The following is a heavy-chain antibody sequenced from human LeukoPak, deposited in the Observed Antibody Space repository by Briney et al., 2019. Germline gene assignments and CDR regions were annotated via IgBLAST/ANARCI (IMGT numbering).Heavy chain of an antibody. Sequence: TGGSLRLSCAASGFTFSNAWMSWVRQAPGKGLEWIGRIKSKAHGGTTDYAAPVKGRFTISRDDSKNTLYLQMNSLKTGDTAVYYCTTSTLFSGSYPDDYWGQGTLVTVSS. J-gene: IGHJ4*02. CDR1: GFTFSNAW. V-gene: IGHV3-15*01. CDR3: TTSTLFSGSYPDDY. CDR2: IKSKAHGGTT. D-gene: IGHD1-26*01.